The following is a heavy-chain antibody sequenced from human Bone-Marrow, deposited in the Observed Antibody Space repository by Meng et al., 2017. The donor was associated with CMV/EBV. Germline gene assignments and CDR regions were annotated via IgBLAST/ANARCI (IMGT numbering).Heavy chain of an antibody. D-gene: IGHD6-6*01. CDR3: ARDHRSSSIPLDY. CDR1: GYTFTDYY. J-gene: IGHJ4*02. Sequence: GQLVQSGAEVKKPGASVNVSCKASGYTFTDYYMHWLRQAPGQGLEWVSVIYSGGSTYYADSVKGRFTISRDNSKNTLYLQMNSLRAEDTAVYYCARDHRSSSIPLDYWGQGTLVTVSS. V-gene: IGHV3-66*01. CDR2: IYSGGST.